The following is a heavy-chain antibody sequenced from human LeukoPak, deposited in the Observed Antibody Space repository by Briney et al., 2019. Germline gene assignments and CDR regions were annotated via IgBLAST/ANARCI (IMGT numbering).Heavy chain of an antibody. CDR3: ARLVATSPRFAY. D-gene: IGHD5-12*01. Sequence: SETLSLTCTVSGGSISSSSYYWGWIRQPPGQGLEWIGSIYYSGSTYYNPSLTSRVTISVDTSKNQFSLKLSSVTAADTAVYYCARLVATSPRFAYWGQGTLVTVSS. J-gene: IGHJ4*02. CDR2: IYYSGST. CDR1: GGSISSSSYY. V-gene: IGHV4-39*01.